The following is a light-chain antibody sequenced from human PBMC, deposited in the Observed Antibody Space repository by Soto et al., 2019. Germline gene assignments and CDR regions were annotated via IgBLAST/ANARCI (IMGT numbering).Light chain of an antibody. J-gene: IGKJ1*01. CDR3: EHYYGAPWA. CDR2: GAS. V-gene: IGKV3-15*01. Sequence: EIVMTQSPATLSVSPGERATLSCRASQSVSSNLAWYQQKPGRAPRLLIYGASTRATGIPARFSGSGSGTEFTLTISSLQSEDFATYFCEHYYGAPWAFGQGTTVEVK. CDR1: QSVSSN.